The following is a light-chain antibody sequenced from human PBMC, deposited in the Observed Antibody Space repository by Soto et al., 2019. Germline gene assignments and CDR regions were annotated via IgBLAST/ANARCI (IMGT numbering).Light chain of an antibody. CDR2: QIS. Sequence: DIVLTQTPLSSPVTLGQPASIPCRSIQTLVYSNGNTSLSGLHQRPGQPPRLLIYQISNRFSGVPDRFSGSGAGTDFTLKISRVEAEDVGVYSCVQFSHFPRTFGQGTKVEIK. J-gene: IGKJ1*01. V-gene: IGKV2-24*01. CDR3: VQFSHFPRT. CDR1: QTLVYSNGNTS.